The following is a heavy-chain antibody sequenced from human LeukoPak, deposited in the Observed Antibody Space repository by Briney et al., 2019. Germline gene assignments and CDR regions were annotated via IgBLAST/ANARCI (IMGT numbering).Heavy chain of an antibody. J-gene: IGHJ4*02. CDR2: VFYSGST. D-gene: IGHD4-23*01. V-gene: IGHV4-59*08. Sequence: PSETLSLTCTVPGVSISSYYWSRTRQPPGKGLEWIGYVFYSGSTNYNPSLKSRVTMSLGTSKNQISLKLSSVTAADTAMYYCARHTTVVPPHYFDYWGQGTLVTVSS. CDR1: GVSISSYY. CDR3: ARHTTVVPPHYFDY.